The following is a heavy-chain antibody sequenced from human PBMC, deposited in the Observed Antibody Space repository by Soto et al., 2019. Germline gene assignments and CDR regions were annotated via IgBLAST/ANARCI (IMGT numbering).Heavy chain of an antibody. Sequence: QVQLVESGGGLVKPGGSLRLSCAASGFTFNYYYMSWVRQAPGKGLEWVSYISIGGDTIHYADSVRGRFSISRDNAKNSLYLQMSSLRVDDTAVYYCARNGYVAPFDYWGQGTLVTVSS. J-gene: IGHJ4*02. V-gene: IGHV3-11*01. CDR2: ISIGGDTI. CDR1: GFTFNYYY. CDR3: ARNGYVAPFDY. D-gene: IGHD3-16*01.